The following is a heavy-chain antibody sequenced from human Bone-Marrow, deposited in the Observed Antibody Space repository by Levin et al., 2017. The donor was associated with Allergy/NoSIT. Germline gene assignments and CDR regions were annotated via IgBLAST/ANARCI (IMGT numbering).Heavy chain of an antibody. CDR3: AHSFFFYAYSNAFTPPPIDFAY. D-gene: IGHD3-16*01. Sequence: SGPTLVKPTQTLTLTCTFSGFSLNTSGVSVAWIRQPPGKAFEWLALIYWDDDKRYSPSLKPRLSITKDTSKNQVVLTMTDMDPVDTATYYCAHSFFFYAYSNAFTPPPIDFAYWGQGALVTISS. V-gene: IGHV2-5*02. CDR2: IYWDDDK. J-gene: IGHJ4*02. CDR1: GFSLNTSGVS.